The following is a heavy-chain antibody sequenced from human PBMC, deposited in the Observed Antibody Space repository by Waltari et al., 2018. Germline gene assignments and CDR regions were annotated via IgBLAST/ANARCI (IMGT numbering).Heavy chain of an antibody. Sequence: QLQLQESGPGLVKPSETLSLTCTVSGGSISSSSYYWGWIRQPPGKGLEWIGSIYYSGSTYYNPSLKSRVTISVDTSKNQFSLKLSSVTAADTAVYYCAREGVAVAGTGAGYFDYWGQGTLVTVSS. J-gene: IGHJ4*02. D-gene: IGHD6-19*01. CDR3: AREGVAVAGTGAGYFDY. V-gene: IGHV4-39*07. CDR2: IYYSGST. CDR1: GGSISSSSYY.